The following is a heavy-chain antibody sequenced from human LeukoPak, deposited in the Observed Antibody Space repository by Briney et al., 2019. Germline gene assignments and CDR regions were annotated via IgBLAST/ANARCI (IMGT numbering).Heavy chain of an antibody. CDR3: ARDPYSGSYGNYYYYFMDV. D-gene: IGHD1-26*01. J-gene: IGHJ6*03. V-gene: IGHV3-66*01. CDR1: GFSVSTNY. CDR2: IYSGGST. Sequence: GGSLRLSCAASGFSVSTNYMSWVRQAPGKGLEWVSVIYSGGSTYYADSVKGRFTISRDNSKNTLYLQLNSLRAEDTAVYYCARDPYSGSYGNYYYYFMDVWGKGTTVTISS.